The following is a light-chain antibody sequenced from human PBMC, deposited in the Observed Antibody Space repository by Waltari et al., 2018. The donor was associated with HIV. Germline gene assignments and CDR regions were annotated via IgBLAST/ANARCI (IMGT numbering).Light chain of an antibody. J-gene: IGLJ2*01. V-gene: IGLV1-40*01. CDR3: QSFDYDSSLTVL. CDR2: GIR. Sequence: QSVLTQPPSVSGAPGQTVTISCSGSSSNIGDADFDVHWYQQLPGTAPKHLIYGIRIRPSGVRDRFSGSKSGTAASLAITGLQPEDEADYYCQSFDYDSSLTVLFGGGTKLTVL. CDR1: SSNIGDADFD.